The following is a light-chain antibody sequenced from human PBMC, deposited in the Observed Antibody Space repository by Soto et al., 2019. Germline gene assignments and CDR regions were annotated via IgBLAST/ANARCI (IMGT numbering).Light chain of an antibody. CDR1: QSVSTN. V-gene: IGKV3-15*01. Sequence: EIVLTQSPATLSVSPGERATLSCRASQSVSTNLAWYQQKPGQAPRLLIYGASTRATTIPARFSGSGSGTEFILTISSLQSEDLAVYFCQQYNNWPPLTFGGGTKVEIK. J-gene: IGKJ4*01. CDR2: GAS. CDR3: QQYNNWPPLT.